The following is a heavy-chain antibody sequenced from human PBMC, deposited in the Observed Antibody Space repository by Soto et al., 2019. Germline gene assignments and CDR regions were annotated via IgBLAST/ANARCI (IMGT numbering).Heavy chain of an antibody. CDR2: IYPGDSDA. CDR1: GYSFLNYW. J-gene: IGHJ4*02. V-gene: IGHV5-51*01. Sequence: GETLKISCKTSGYSFLNYWIGWVRQMPGKGLEWMGIIYPGDSDARYSPSFQGQVTISADKSISTVYLQWSSLKASDTAMYYCARHIVDTSMTASFNYWGQGTQVTVSS. D-gene: IGHD5-18*01. CDR3: ARHIVDTSMTASFNY.